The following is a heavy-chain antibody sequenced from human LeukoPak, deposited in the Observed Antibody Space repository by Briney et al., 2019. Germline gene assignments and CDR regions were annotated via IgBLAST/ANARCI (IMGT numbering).Heavy chain of an antibody. J-gene: IGHJ4*02. Sequence: GGSLRLSCAASGFTVSDNYMSWVRQAPGKGLEWVSVIYSGGSTYYADSVKGRFTISRDNAKNSLYLQMNSLRAEDSAVYYCARGWVSDSFDYWGQGTLVTVSS. CDR3: ARGWVSDSFDY. D-gene: IGHD6-13*01. CDR2: IYSGGST. CDR1: GFTVSDNY. V-gene: IGHV3-53*01.